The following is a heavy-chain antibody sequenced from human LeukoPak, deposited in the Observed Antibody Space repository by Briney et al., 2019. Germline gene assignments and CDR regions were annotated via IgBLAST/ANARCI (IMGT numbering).Heavy chain of an antibody. V-gene: IGHV4-59*01. D-gene: IGHD5-24*01. CDR3: ARGRDDYNSVSFDY. CDR1: GGSISSYY. Sequence: PSETLSLTCTVSGGSISSYYWSWIRQPPGKGLEWIGYIYSSGSTNYNPSLKSRVTISIDTSKNQFSLKLSSVTAADTAVYYCARGRDDYNSVSFDYWGQGTLVTVSS. J-gene: IGHJ4*02. CDR2: IYSSGST.